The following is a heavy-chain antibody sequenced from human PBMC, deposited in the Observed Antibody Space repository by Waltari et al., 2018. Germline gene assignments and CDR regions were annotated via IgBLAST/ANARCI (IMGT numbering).Heavy chain of an antibody. CDR3: AYSPRDFYYDSSGFDY. V-gene: IGHV3-30-3*01. D-gene: IGHD3-22*01. J-gene: IGHJ4*02. CDR1: GFTFSSYA. CDR2: RSYDESTK. Sequence: QVQLVESGGGVVQPGRSLRLSCAASGFTFSSYAMHWVRQAPGKGLGWVELRSYDESTKFFADSVKGRVTISRDNSKKTLYLQMNSLRAEDTAVYYCAYSPRDFYYDSSGFDYWGQGTLVAVSS.